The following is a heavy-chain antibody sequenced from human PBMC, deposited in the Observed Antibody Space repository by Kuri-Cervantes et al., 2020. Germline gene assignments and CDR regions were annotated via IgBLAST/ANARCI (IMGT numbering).Heavy chain of an antibody. CDR3: ARARGYRNYGMDV. D-gene: IGHD5-18*01. J-gene: IGHJ6*02. CDR1: GGSFSGYY. CDR2: INHSGST. Sequence: GSLRLSCAVYGGSFSGYYWSWIRQPPGKGLEWIGEINHSGSTNYNPSLKSRVTISVDTSKNQLSLKLSSVTAADTAVYYCARARGYRNYGMDVWGQGTTVTVSS. V-gene: IGHV4-34*01.